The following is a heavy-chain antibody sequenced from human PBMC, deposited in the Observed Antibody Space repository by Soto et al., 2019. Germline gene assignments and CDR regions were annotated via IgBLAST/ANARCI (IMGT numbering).Heavy chain of an antibody. J-gene: IGHJ4*02. CDR2: IWAHGTEQ. V-gene: IGHV3-33*06. Sequence: GGSLRLSCAAAGYSITNHGMHWVRQAPGKGLEWVALIWAHGTEQYYADSVKGRFTVSRDTSTNTVYLQMNSLRAEDTARYYCGKDIRSGSIDYWGQGTLVTVSS. D-gene: IGHD1-1*01. CDR1: GYSITNHG. CDR3: GKDIRSGSIDY.